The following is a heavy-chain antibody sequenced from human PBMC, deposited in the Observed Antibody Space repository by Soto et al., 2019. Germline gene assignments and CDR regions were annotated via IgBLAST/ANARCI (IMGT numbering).Heavy chain of an antibody. CDR1: GGSISSSSYY. J-gene: IGHJ6*02. CDR2: IYYSGST. CDR3: ARGYRDGYNYYYYYGMDV. Sequence: SETLSLTCTVSGGSISSSSYYWGWIRQPPGKGLEWIGSIYYSGSTYYNPSLKSRVTISVDTSKNQFSLKLSSVTAADTAVYYCARGYRDGYNYYYYYGMDVWGQGTTVTVSS. V-gene: IGHV4-39*07. D-gene: IGHD5-12*01.